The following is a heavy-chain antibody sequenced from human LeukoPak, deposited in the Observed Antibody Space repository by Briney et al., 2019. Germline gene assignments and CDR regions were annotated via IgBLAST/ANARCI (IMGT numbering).Heavy chain of an antibody. CDR1: GGTFSSYA. CDR2: IIPILGIA. Sequence: GASVKVSCKASGGTFSSYAISWARQAPGQGLEWMGRIIPILGIANYAQKFQGRVTITADKSTSTAYMELSSLRSEDTAVYYCARDSSPYDSSGYYLSWGQGTLVTVSS. D-gene: IGHD3-22*01. V-gene: IGHV1-69*04. CDR3: ARDSSPYDSSGYYLS. J-gene: IGHJ4*02.